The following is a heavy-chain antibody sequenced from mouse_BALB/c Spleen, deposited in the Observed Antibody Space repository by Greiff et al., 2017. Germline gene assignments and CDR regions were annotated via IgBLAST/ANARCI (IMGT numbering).Heavy chain of an antibody. CDR1: GFSLTSYG. V-gene: IGHV2-2*02. CDR3: ARRDRYGYAMDY. Sequence: LMESGPGLVQPSQSLSITCTVSGFSLTSYGVHWVRQSLGKGLEWLGVIWSGGSTDYNAAFISRLSISKDNSKSQVFFKMNSLQANDTAIYYCARRDRYGYAMDYWGQGTSVTVSS. J-gene: IGHJ4*01. CDR2: IWSGGST. D-gene: IGHD2-14*01.